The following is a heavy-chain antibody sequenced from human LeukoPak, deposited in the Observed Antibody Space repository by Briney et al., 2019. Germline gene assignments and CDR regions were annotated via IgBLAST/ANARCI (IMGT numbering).Heavy chain of an antibody. Sequence: ASVKVSCKASGGTFSSYAISWVRQAPGQGLEWMGRIIPILGIANYAQKFQGRVTITADKSTSTAYMELSSLRSEDTAVYYCASTAGVAVAGYWGQGTLVTVSS. CDR2: IIPILGIA. D-gene: IGHD6-19*01. J-gene: IGHJ4*02. CDR3: ASTAGVAVAGY. CDR1: GGTFSSYA. V-gene: IGHV1-69*04.